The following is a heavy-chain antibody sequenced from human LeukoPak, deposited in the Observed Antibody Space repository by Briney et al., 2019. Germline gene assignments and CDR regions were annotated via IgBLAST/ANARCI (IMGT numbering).Heavy chain of an antibody. J-gene: IGHJ6*02. V-gene: IGHV3-53*01. CDR1: GFTVSSNY. CDR2: IYSGGST. CDR3: ASGSLSSGWYTGYYYGMDV. D-gene: IGHD6-19*01. Sequence: GGSLRLSCAASGFTVSSNYMSWVRQAPGKGLEWVSVIYSGGSTYYADSVKGRFTISRDNSKNTLYLQMNSLRAEDTAAYYCASGSLSSGWYTGYYYGMDVWGQGTTVTVSS.